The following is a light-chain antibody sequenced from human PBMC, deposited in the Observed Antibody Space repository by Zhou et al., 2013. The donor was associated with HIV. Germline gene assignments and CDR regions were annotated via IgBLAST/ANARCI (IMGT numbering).Light chain of an antibody. Sequence: EIVLTQSPATLSLSPGERATLSCRASQSVNNYLVWYQQKPGQAPRLLIYDASTRATGVPVRFSGSGSGTEFTLSIANLQSEDVAVYYCQQYNRWPPLTFGGGTQVEIK. V-gene: IGKV3-15*01. CDR3: QQYNRWPPLT. CDR1: QSVNNY. CDR2: DAS. J-gene: IGKJ4*01.